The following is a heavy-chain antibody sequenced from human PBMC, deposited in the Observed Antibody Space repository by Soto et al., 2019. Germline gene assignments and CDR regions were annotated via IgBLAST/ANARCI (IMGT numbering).Heavy chain of an antibody. V-gene: IGHV3-33*01. Sequence: PGGSLRLSCAASGFTFSSYGMHWVRQAPGKGLEWVAVIWYDGSNKYYADSVKGRFTISRDNSKNTLYLQMNSLRAEDTAVYYCARDFGHSSSWPVDWGQGTLVTVSS. D-gene: IGHD6-13*01. CDR3: ARDFGHSSSWPVD. J-gene: IGHJ4*02. CDR2: IWYDGSNK. CDR1: GFTFSSYG.